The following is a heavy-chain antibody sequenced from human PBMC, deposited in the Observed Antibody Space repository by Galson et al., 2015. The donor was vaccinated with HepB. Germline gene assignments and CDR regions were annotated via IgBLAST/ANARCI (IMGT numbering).Heavy chain of an antibody. CDR3: AKTMYSSSWYFSSAFDP. Sequence: STYYADSVKGRFTISRDNSKNTLYLQMSSLRAEDTAVYYCAKTMYSSSWYFSSAFDPWGQGTLVTVSS. D-gene: IGHD6-13*01. V-gene: IGHV3-64D*06. J-gene: IGHJ5*02. CDR2: ST.